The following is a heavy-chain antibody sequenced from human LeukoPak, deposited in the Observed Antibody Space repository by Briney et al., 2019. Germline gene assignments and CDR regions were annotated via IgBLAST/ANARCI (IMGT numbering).Heavy chain of an antibody. CDR2: IRSKANSYAT. J-gene: IGHJ4*02. CDR1: GFTFSGSA. CDR3: TSYGSGSYDNDY. Sequence: QPGGSLRLSCAASGFTFSGSAMHWVRQASGKGLEWVGRIRSKANSYATAYAASVKGRLTISRDDSKNTAYLQMNSLKTEDTAVYYCTSYGSGSYDNDYWGQGTLVTVSS. D-gene: IGHD3-10*01. V-gene: IGHV3-73*01.